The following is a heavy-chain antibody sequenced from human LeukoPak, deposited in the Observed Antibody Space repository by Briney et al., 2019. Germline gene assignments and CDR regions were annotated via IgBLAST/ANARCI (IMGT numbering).Heavy chain of an antibody. CDR2: INSDGSAT. CDR3: VPGGLAVSGIDY. CDR1: GFSFTNYW. D-gene: IGHD6-19*01. V-gene: IGHV3-74*01. Sequence: HGGSLRLSCAASGFSFTNYWMHWVRQAPGKGLVWVSHINSDGSATRYADSVKGRFTISRDNAMNTLYLQMNSLRAEDTAVYYCVPGGLAVSGIDYWGQGALVTVSS. J-gene: IGHJ4*02.